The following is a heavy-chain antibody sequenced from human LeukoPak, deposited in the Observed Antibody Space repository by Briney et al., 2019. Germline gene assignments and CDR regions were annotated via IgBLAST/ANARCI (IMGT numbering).Heavy chain of an antibody. D-gene: IGHD4-17*01. V-gene: IGHV1-69*06. CDR2: IIPIFGTA. CDR1: GNTFTSYG. CDR3: ARVGKDMTTVTTWTAWFDP. Sequence: GASVKVSCKASGNTFTSYGISWVRQAPGQGLEWMGGIIPIFGTANYAQKFQGRVTITADKSTSTAYMELSSLRSEDTAVYYCARVGKDMTTVTTWTAWFDPWGQGTLVTVSS. J-gene: IGHJ5*02.